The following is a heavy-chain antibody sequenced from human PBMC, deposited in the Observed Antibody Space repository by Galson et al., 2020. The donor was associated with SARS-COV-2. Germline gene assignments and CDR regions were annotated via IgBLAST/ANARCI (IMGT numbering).Heavy chain of an antibody. V-gene: IGHV4-34*01. CDR2: INHSGRP. J-gene: IGHJ6*02. D-gene: IGHD3-10*01. CDR3: AKRNEVVWFGQLLLCNYNYGMDV. Sequence: SETLSLTCAVYDRSFNGYYSTWIRQPPGHGLEWIGEINHSGRPNYNPPRNSRLTIPVHTTKNQSSLKLSAVTAADTGVYYCAKRNEVVWFGQLLLCNYNYGMDVWGQGTTVIVSS. CDR1: DRSFNGYY.